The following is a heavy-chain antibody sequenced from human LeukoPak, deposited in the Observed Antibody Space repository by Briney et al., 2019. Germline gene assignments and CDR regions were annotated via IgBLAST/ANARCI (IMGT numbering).Heavy chain of an antibody. CDR3: ARLNPYYDFWSGYNSYHYGMDV. J-gene: IGHJ6*02. Sequence: ASVKVSCKASGYTFTGYYMHWVRQAPGQGLEWMGWINPNSGGTNYAQKFQGRVTMTRDTSISTAYMELSRLRSDDTAVYYCARLNPYYDFWSGYNSYHYGMDVWGQGTTVTVSS. V-gene: IGHV1-2*02. CDR2: INPNSGGT. CDR1: GYTFTGYY. D-gene: IGHD3-3*01.